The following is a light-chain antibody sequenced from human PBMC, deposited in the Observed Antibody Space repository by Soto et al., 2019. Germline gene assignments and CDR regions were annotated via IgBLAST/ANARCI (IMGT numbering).Light chain of an antibody. CDR1: QSMSNS. J-gene: IGKJ1*01. CDR3: QQSYSSSWT. CDR2: GTS. V-gene: IGKV1-39*01. Sequence: DIQLTQSPSSLSASVGDRVTITCRASQSMSNSLNWYQQKPGKSPNLLIYGTSGLQSGVSSRFNGSGSGTDFTLTISSLQREDFATYFCQQSYSSSWTFGQGTKVDIK.